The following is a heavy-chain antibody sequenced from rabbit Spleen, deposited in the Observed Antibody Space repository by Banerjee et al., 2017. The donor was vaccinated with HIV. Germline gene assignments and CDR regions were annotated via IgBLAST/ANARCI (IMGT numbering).Heavy chain of an antibody. CDR2: IHTGSFIST. J-gene: IGHJ4*01. V-gene: IGHV1S45*01. CDR1: GFSFSDRDV. CDR3: ARGSATMTMVITGYYLNL. Sequence: QEQLEESGGSLVKPEGSLTLTCKASGFSFSDRDVMCWVRQAPGKGLEWIACIHTGSFISTAYASWAKGRFTVSRTSSTTMTLQMTGLTAADTATYFCARGSATMTMVITGYYLNLWGPGTLVTVS. D-gene: IGHD2-1*01.